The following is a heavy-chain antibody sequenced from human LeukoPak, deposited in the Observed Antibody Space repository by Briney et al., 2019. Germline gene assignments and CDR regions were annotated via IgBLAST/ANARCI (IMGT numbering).Heavy chain of an antibody. CDR1: GFTFSSYA. Sequence: GGSLRLSCAASGFTFSSYAMSWVRQAPGKGLEGGSAISGSGGSTYYADSVKGRFTISRDNAKNSLYLQTNSLRAEDTALYYCAKDLTYSGSYYLDYWGQGTLVTVSS. V-gene: IGHV3-23*01. CDR3: AKDLTYSGSYYLDY. J-gene: IGHJ4*02. D-gene: IGHD1-26*01. CDR2: ISGSGGST.